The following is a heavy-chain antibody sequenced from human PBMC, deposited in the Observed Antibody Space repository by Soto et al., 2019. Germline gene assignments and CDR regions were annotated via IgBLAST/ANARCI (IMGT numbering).Heavy chain of an antibody. CDR1: GFPVSSNY. CDR3: ARSIAAAGSFDP. J-gene: IGHJ5*02. V-gene: IGHV3-66*01. D-gene: IGHD6-13*01. CDR2: IYSGGST. Sequence: GGSLRLSCAASGFPVSSNYMSWVRQAPGKGLEWVSVIYSGGSTYYADSVKGRFTISRDNSKNTLYLQMNSLRAEDTAVYYCARSIAAAGSFDPWGQGTLVTVSS.